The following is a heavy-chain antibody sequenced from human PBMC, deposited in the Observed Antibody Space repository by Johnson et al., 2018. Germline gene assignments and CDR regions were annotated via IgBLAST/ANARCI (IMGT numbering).Heavy chain of an antibody. J-gene: IGHJ3*02. CDR2: ITWNSGTI. CDR1: GFTFADFA. Sequence: VQLVESGGGLVQPGRSLRLSCVASGFTFADFAMHWVRQAPGKGLEWVSGITWNSGTINYADSVKGRFTISRDNTKKSLYLQMNNLRTEDTALYYCAKDSLNSGLGAINIWGRGTMVTVSS. D-gene: IGHD6-19*01. V-gene: IGHV3-9*01. CDR3: AKDSLNSGLGAINI.